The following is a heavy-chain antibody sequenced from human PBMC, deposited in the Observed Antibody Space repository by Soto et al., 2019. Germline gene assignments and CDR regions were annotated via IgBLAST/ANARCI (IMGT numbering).Heavy chain of an antibody. CDR2: IIPIFCPA. D-gene: IGHD1-1*01. CDR3: ATGSFTSTGGRIGYHYNAMDV. Sequence: GASVKVSCKSSGGTFGSHSINWVRQAPGQGLEWMGGIIPIFCPANFAKKFQGRVTITADESTTTAYMELSSLTSEDTAVYYCATGSFTSTGGRIGYHYNAMDVWGQGTTVTVSS. J-gene: IGHJ6*02. CDR1: GGTFGSHS. V-gene: IGHV1-69*13.